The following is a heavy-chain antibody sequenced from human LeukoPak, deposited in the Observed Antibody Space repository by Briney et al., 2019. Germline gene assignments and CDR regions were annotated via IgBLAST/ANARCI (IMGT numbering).Heavy chain of an antibody. CDR3: VRHQRVFDY. D-gene: IGHD6-13*01. V-gene: IGHV6-1*01. J-gene: IGHJ4*02. CDR1: GHSVSRNSAA. CDR2: AYYRSKWYN. Sequence: SQTLSLTYAISGHSVSRNSAAWNSLRQSPSRGLEWLGRAYYRSKWYNDYAVSVKSRININPDTSKNQFSLQLKSVTPEETAVYYCVRHQRVFDYWGEGTLVTVSS.